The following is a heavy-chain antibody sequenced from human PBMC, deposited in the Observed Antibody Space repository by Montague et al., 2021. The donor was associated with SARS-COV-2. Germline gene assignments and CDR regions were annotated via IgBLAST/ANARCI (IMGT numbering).Heavy chain of an antibody. J-gene: IGHJ4*02. CDR2: IYSSGGT. D-gene: IGHD3-3*01. CDR3: AGAYGLGYYVFDY. V-gene: IGHV4-4*07. Sequence: SETLSLTCTVSAGSINNYYWSWIRQSPGKGLEWIGRIYSSGGTNYNPSLKSRVTVSVDTSKNQFSLNLNSLTAADTAVYYCAGAYGLGYYVFDYWGQGIPVTVSS. CDR1: AGSINNYY.